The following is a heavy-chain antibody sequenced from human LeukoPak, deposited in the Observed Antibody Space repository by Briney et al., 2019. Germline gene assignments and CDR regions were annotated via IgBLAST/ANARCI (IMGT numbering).Heavy chain of an antibody. CDR1: GYTFTAYS. D-gene: IGHD3-22*01. CDR3: ASLAHFDGSTYYPDF. J-gene: IGHJ4*02. Sequence: GASVKVSCKASGYTFTAYSLHWVRQAPGQGLEWMGWINPNSGGTNYAQKFQGRVTMTRDTSISTAYMELSSLRSDDTALYYCASLAHFDGSTYYPDFWGQGTLVTVSS. V-gene: IGHV1-2*02. CDR2: INPNSGGT.